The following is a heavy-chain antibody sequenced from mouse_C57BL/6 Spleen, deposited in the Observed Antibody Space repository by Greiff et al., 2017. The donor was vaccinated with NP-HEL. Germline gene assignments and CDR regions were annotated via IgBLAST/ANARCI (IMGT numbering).Heavy chain of an antibody. CDR1: GYTFTDYY. CDR2: INPNNGGT. CDR3: ACHYGGRGYWYFDV. J-gene: IGHJ1*03. V-gene: IGHV1-26*01. Sequence: EVQLQQSGPELVKPGASVKISCKASGYTFTDYYMNWVKQSPGKSLEWIGDINPNNGGTSYNQKFKGKATLTVDKSSSTAYMELRSLTSEDSAVYDSACHYGGRGYWYFDVWGTGTTVTVSS. D-gene: IGHD1-1*01.